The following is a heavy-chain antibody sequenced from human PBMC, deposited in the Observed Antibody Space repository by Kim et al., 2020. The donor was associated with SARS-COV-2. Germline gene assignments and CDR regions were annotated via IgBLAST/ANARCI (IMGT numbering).Heavy chain of an antibody. V-gene: IGHV5-51*01. D-gene: IGHD3-10*01. CDR1: GYSFTSYW. CDR2: IYPGDSDT. J-gene: IGHJ4*02. CDR3: ARQRGIWFGVLKGYGDK. Sequence: GESLKISCKGSGYSFTSYWIGWVRQMPGKGLECMGIIYPGDSDTRYSPSFQGQVTISADKSISTAYLQWSSLKASDTAMYYCARQRGIWFGVLKGYGDKWGQGTLVTVSS.